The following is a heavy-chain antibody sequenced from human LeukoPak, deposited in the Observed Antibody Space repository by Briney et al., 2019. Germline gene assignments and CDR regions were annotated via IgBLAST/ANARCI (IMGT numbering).Heavy chain of an antibody. CDR3: ARRGRSSHNFDY. J-gene: IGHJ4*02. CDR1: GYTFTNYW. V-gene: IGHV5-51*01. D-gene: IGHD6-13*01. CDR2: IYPGDSDT. Sequence: GESLKISCKGSGYTFTNYWIAWVRQMPGKGLEWMGSIYPGDSDTSYSPSFQGHVTISADKSISTAYLQWSSLKASDTAMYYCARRGRSSHNFDYWGQGTLVTVSS.